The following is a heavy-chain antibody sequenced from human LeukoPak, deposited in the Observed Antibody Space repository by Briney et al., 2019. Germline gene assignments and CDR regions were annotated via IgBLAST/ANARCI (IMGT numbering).Heavy chain of an antibody. Sequence: PSETLSLTCAVYGGSFSGYYWSWIRQPPGKGLEWIGEINHSGSTNYNPSLKSRVTISVDTSKNQFSLKLSSVTAADTAVYYCARHRGGYCSSTSCYFRPSSPTHYFDYWGQGTLVTVSS. V-gene: IGHV4-34*01. CDR2: INHSGST. J-gene: IGHJ4*02. CDR1: GGSFSGYY. D-gene: IGHD2-2*01. CDR3: ARHRGGYCSSTSCYFRPSSPTHYFDY.